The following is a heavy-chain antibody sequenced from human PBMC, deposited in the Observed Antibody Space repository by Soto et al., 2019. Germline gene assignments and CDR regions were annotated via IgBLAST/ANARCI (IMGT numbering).Heavy chain of an antibody. CDR3: AKDVVVVVAATHLDY. D-gene: IGHD2-15*01. J-gene: IGHJ4*02. V-gene: IGHV3-53*01. CDR1: GFTVSSSY. CDR2: IYSGGST. Sequence: GGSLRLSCAASGFTVSSSYMSWVRQAPGKGLEWVSVIYSGGSTYYADSVKGRFTISRDNSKNTLYLKMNSLRAEDTAVYYCAKDVVVVVAATHLDYWGQGTMVTVSS.